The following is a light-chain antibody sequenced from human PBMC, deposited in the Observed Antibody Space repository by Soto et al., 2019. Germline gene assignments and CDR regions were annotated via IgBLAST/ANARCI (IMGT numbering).Light chain of an antibody. Sequence: DIQMTESPSSLSASVGDRVTITCRASQGISSWLAWYQQKPGKAPKLLIYDASSLESGVPSRFSGSGSGTEFTLTISSLQPDDFATDDCQQYNSYSWTFGQGTKVDI. CDR3: QQYNSYSWT. V-gene: IGKV1-5*01. CDR2: DAS. CDR1: QGISSW. J-gene: IGKJ1*01.